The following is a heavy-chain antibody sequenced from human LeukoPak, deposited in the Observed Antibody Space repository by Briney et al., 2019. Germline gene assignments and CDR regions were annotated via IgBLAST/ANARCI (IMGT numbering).Heavy chain of an antibody. D-gene: IGHD5-18*01. J-gene: IGHJ4*02. CDR2: INPNSGGT. CDR1: GYTFTGYY. Sequence: PSVKVSCKASGYTFTGYYMHWVRQAPGQGLEWMGRINPNSGGTNYAQKFQGRVTMTRDTSISTAYMELSRLRSDDTAVYYCARGAGTAMVIFIYYFDYWGQGTLVTVSS. V-gene: IGHV1-2*06. CDR3: ARGAGTAMVIFIYYFDY.